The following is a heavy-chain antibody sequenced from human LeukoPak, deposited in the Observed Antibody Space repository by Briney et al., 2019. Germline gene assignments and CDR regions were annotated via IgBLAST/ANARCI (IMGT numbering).Heavy chain of an antibody. CDR3: TKRVKYGGTWDHFAD. Sequence: PGGSLRLSCEASGFTFDNYRMSWVRQAPGKGLEWVSTVNADGGNTYYADSVKGRFTISRDNSKSTLILQMNSLRVEDTALYYCTKRVKYGGTWDHFADWGQGTLVTVSS. V-gene: IGHV3-23*01. CDR2: VNADGGNT. D-gene: IGHD1-26*01. CDR1: GFTFDNYR. J-gene: IGHJ4*02.